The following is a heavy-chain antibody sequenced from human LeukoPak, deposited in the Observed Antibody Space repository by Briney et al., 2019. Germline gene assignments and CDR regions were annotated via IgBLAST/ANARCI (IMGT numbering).Heavy chain of an antibody. Sequence: GGSLRLSCAASGFTFSSYAVHWVRQAPGKVLEWVAFISNDGSNRYYADSVKGRFTISRDNAKNSLYLQMNSLRAEDTAVYYCARGGSSWYYFDYWGQGTLVTVSS. CDR1: GFTFSSYA. CDR2: ISNDGSNR. CDR3: ARGGSSWYYFDY. D-gene: IGHD6-13*01. J-gene: IGHJ4*02. V-gene: IGHV3-30*04.